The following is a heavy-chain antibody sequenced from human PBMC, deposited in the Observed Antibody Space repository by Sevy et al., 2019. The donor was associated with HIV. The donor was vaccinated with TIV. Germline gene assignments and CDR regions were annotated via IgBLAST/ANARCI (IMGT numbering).Heavy chain of an antibody. D-gene: IGHD3-22*01. Sequence: SETLSLTCSVSGGSVSSSSYYWGWIRQPPGQGLEWIGSVYYSGDTHYNPSLKSRVTVSVDTSRNQFSLRLNSVTAADTAVYSCARTLYYYESSGYYSFDYWGQGILVTVSS. CDR2: VYYSGDT. CDR3: ARTLYYYESSGYYSFDY. V-gene: IGHV4-39*01. CDR1: GGSVSSSSYY. J-gene: IGHJ4*02.